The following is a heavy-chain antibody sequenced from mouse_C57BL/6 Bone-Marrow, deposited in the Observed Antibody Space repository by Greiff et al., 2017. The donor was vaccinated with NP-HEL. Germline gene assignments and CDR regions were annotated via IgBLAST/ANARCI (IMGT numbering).Heavy chain of an antibody. CDR1: GYSFTGYY. D-gene: IGHD2-3*01. V-gene: IGHV1-42*01. Sequence: EVQLQESGPELVKPGASVKISCKASGYSFTGYYMNWVKQSPEKSLEWIGAINPSTGGTTYNQKFKAQATLTVDKSSSTAYMQLKSLTSEDSAVYYCARDGGYFDVWGTGTTVTVSS. J-gene: IGHJ1*03. CDR2: INPSTGGT. CDR3: ARDGGYFDV.